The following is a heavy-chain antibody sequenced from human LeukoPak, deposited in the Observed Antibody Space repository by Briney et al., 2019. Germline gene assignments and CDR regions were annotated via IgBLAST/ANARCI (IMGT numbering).Heavy chain of an antibody. J-gene: IGHJ4*02. V-gene: IGHV3-21*01. CDR1: GFTFSSYS. CDR3: ARDAGYCSGGSWLTFDY. D-gene: IGHD2-15*01. CDR2: ISNSSSYI. Sequence: GGSLRLSFAASGFTFSSYSMNGVRQAPGKGLEGVSSISNSSSYIYYADSVKGRFTISRDNAKNSLYLQMNSLRAEDTAVYYCARDAGYCSGGSWLTFDYWGQGTLVTVSS.